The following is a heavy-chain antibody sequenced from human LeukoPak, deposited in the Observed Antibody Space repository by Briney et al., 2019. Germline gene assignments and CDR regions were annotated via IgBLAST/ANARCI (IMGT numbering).Heavy chain of an antibody. CDR1: GFIFNNYA. CDR3: AKGWGAFDY. D-gene: IGHD1-26*01. J-gene: IGHJ4*02. Sequence: GGSLRLSCAGSGFIFNNYAMHWVRQPPGKGLEWVSGISWNSGSIDYADSVKGRFTISRDNAKNSLYLQMNSLRAEDTALYYCAKGWGAFDYWGQGTLVTVSS. CDR2: ISWNSGSI. V-gene: IGHV3-9*01.